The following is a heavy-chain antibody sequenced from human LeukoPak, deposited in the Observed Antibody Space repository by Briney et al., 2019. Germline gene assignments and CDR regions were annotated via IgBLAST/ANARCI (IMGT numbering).Heavy chain of an antibody. CDR3: ARARARSVNEAMDV. V-gene: IGHV3-48*02. J-gene: IGHJ6*02. D-gene: IGHD2-8*01. CDR1: GFTFSSDS. CDR2: ISRSGSTI. Sequence: PVGSLRLSCAASGFTFSSDSVNWVRQAPGKGLEWVSFISRSGSTIYYADSVKGRFTISRDNAKNSLYLQMNSLRDEDTAVYYCARARARSVNEAMDVWGQGTTVTVSS.